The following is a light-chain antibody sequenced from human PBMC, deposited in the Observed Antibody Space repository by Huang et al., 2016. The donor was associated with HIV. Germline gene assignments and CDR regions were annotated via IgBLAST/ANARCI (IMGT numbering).Light chain of an antibody. CDR3: QQSYSTPQNT. CDR1: QSISSY. V-gene: IGKV1-39*01. Sequence: DIQMTQSPSSLSASVGDRVTITCRAIQSISSYLNWYQQKPGKAPKLLIYAASSLQSGGPSRFSGSGSGTDFTLTISSLQPEDFATYYCQQSYSTPQNTFGQGTKLEIK. CDR2: AAS. J-gene: IGKJ2*01.